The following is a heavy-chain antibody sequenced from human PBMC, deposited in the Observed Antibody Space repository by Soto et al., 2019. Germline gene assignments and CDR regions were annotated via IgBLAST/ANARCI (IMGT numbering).Heavy chain of an antibody. CDR2: IIPIFGTA. D-gene: IGHD3-3*01. V-gene: IGHV1-69*13. CDR1: GGTFSSYA. CDR3: ARDNNLAHHFGVARNYYYGMDV. J-gene: IGHJ6*02. Sequence: ASVKVSCKASGGTFSSYAISWVRQAPGQGLEWMGGIIPIFGTANYAQKFQGRVTITADESTSTAYMELSSLRSEDTAVYYCARDNNLAHHFGVARNYYYGMDVRGQGTTVTVYS.